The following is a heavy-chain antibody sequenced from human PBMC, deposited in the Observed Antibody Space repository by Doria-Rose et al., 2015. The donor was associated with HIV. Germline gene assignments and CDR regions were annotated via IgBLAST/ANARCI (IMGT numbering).Heavy chain of an antibody. CDR1: GGSFNAYY. Sequence: VQLQRWGAGLLKPSATLSLTCAVYGGSFNAYYWTWIRQPPGKGLEWIGEINHLEDTSYNPSLNSRVTISIDTSKNQFSLDLTSVTAADTAVYYCARSGGRITDYWGQGTLVTVSS. CDR3: ARSGGRITDY. V-gene: IGHV4-34*01. J-gene: IGHJ4*02. CDR2: INHLEDT.